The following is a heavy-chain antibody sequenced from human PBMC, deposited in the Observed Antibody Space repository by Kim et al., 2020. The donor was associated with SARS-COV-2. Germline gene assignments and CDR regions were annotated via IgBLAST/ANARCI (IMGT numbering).Heavy chain of an antibody. Sequence: GGSLRLSCAASGFTFSSYGMHWVRQAPGKGLEWVAVISYDGSNKYYADSVKGRFTISRDNSKNTLYLQMNSLRAEDTAVYYCAKAGRGFDYGSYFELWGGGTLVTVSS. D-gene: IGHD4-17*01. CDR1: GFTFSSYG. V-gene: IGHV3-30*18. CDR2: ISYDGSNK. J-gene: IGHJ2*01. CDR3: AKAGRGFDYGSYFEL.